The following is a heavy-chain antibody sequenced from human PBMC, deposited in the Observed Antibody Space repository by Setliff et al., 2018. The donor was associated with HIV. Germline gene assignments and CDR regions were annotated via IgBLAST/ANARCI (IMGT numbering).Heavy chain of an antibody. CDR1: GGSISSGGYY. V-gene: IGHV4-31*03. CDR2: IYYSGRT. CDR3: ARYCGGDCYPSAYYMDV. Sequence: SETLSLTCTVSGGSISSGGYYWSWIRQHPGKGLEWIGYIYYSGRTYYNPSLRSRVTISVDTSEIQFSLKLSSVTAADTAVYYCARYCGGDCYPSAYYMDVWGKGTTVTVSS. J-gene: IGHJ6*03. D-gene: IGHD2-21*01.